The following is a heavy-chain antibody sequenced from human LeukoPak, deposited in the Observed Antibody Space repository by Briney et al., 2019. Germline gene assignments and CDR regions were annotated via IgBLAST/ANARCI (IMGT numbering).Heavy chain of an antibody. V-gene: IGHV1-69*13. Sequence: ASVKVSCKGSGGTFSSYAISWVRQAPGQGLEWMGGIIPIFGTANYAQKFQGRVTITADESTSTAYMELSSLRSEDTAVYYCARLSDWNYPLDYWGQGTLVTVSS. CDR3: ARLSDWNYPLDY. CDR1: GGTFSSYA. CDR2: IIPIFGTA. D-gene: IGHD1-7*01. J-gene: IGHJ4*02.